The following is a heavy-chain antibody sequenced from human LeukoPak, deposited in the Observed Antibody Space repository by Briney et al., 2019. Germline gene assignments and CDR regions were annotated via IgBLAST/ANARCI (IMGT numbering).Heavy chain of an antibody. Sequence: GGSLRLSCAASGFTFSSYGLSWVRQPPGKGLEWVSSISSSSSYIYYADSVKGRFTISRDNAKNSLYLQMNSLRAEDTAVYYCARDPYYDSSGYYYWGQGTLVTVSS. CDR2: ISSSSSYI. V-gene: IGHV3-21*01. D-gene: IGHD3-22*01. CDR1: GFTFSSYG. CDR3: ARDPYYDSSGYYY. J-gene: IGHJ4*02.